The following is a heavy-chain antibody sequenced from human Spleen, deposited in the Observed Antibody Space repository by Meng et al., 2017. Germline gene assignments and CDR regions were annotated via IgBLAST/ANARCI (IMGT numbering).Heavy chain of an antibody. D-gene: IGHD6-19*01. CDR2: IIPIFGTA. CDR1: GYTFTAYY. J-gene: IGHJ4*02. CDR3: ARDREGAVAGYYFDY. V-gene: IGHV1-69*06. Sequence: SVKVSCKSSGYTFTAYYIHWVRQAPGQGLEWMGGIIPIFGTANYAQKFQGRVTITADKSTSTAYMELSSLRSEDTAVYYCARDREGAVAGYYFDYWGQGTL.